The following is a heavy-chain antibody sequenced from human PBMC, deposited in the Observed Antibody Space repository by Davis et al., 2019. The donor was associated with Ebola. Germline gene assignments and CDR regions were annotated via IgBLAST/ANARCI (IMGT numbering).Heavy chain of an antibody. D-gene: IGHD3-10*01. J-gene: IGHJ5*02. V-gene: IGHV3-49*04. Sequence: GGSLRLSCAASGFTFSSYGMHWVRQAPGKGLEWVGFIRSKAYGGTTEYAASVKGRFTISRDDSKSIAYLQMNSLKTEDTAVYYCTRDYYGSGRINWFDPWGQGTLVTVSS. CDR2: IRSKAYGGTT. CDR3: TRDYYGSGRINWFDP. CDR1: GFTFSSYG.